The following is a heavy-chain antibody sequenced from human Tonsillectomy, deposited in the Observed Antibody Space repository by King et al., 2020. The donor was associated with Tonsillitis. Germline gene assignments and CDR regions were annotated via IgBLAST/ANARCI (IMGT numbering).Heavy chain of an antibody. CDR3: TRDASGQYSSGVSVSDF. CDR1: GFSFETYG. Sequence: VQLVESGGGVVQPGRSLRLSCAASGFSFETYGMHWVRQAPGKGLDWVAVISYDGRNKYYAESVKGRFTISRDNSKNARYLEMNSLRADDTAFYYCTRDASGQYSSGVSVSDFWGQGTLVTVSS. CDR2: ISYDGRNK. V-gene: IGHV3-30*03. J-gene: IGHJ4*02. D-gene: IGHD6-19*01.